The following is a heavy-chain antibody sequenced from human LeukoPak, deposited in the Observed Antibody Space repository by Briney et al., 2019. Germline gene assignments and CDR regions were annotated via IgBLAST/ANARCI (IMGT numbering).Heavy chain of an antibody. CDR1: GYTFTGYY. CDR3: ARDLFGSWYLDYYYYYMDV. CDR2: INPNRGGT. Sequence: ASVKVSCKASGYTFTGYYMHWVRQAPGQGLEWMGWINPNRGGTNYAQKFQGRVTMTRDTSISTAYMELSRLRSDDTAVYYCARDLFGSWYLDYYYYYMDVWGKGTTVTVSS. J-gene: IGHJ6*03. V-gene: IGHV1-2*02. D-gene: IGHD6-13*01.